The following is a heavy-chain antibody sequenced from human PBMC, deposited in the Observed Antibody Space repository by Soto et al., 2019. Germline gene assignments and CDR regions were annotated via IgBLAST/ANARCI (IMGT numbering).Heavy chain of an antibody. CDR2: ITYTGVST. V-gene: IGHV3-23*01. D-gene: IGHD6-13*01. CDR1: EFSLDDYA. Sequence: PGGSLRLSCAASEFSLDDYATSGVRQAPGKGLEWVSSITYTGVSTYYADSVKGRFTISRDNSRDTLFLQMNSLRAEDTAIYYCAKSSVWYPYFDSWGQGTLVTVSS. J-gene: IGHJ4*02. CDR3: AKSSVWYPYFDS.